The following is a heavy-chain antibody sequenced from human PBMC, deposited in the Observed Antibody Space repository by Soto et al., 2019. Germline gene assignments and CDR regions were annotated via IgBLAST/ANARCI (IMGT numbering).Heavy chain of an antibody. Sequence: QLQLQESGPGLVKPSETLSLTCTVSGGSIRSRGYYWGWIRQPPGKGLEWIGTIYYSGSTYYNPSLKSRVAISVDTSKNQCSLKRNSVTAADTAVYYCATSNWFDPWGQGTLVTVSS. CDR1: GGSIRSRGYY. J-gene: IGHJ5*02. V-gene: IGHV4-39*01. CDR3: ATSNWFDP. CDR2: IYYSGST.